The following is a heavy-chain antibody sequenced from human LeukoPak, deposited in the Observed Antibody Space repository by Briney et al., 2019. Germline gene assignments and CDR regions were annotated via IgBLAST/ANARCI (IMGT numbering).Heavy chain of an antibody. Sequence: PGESLRLSCAASGFTFSSYSMNWDRQAPGKGLEWVSYISSASNTIYYADSVKGRFTISRDNAKNSLYLQMNSLRAEDTAMYYCARDGWFGDYNWFDPWGQGTLVTVSS. CDR3: ARDGWFGDYNWFDP. J-gene: IGHJ5*02. V-gene: IGHV3-48*01. D-gene: IGHD3-10*01. CDR1: GFTFSSYS. CDR2: ISSASNTI.